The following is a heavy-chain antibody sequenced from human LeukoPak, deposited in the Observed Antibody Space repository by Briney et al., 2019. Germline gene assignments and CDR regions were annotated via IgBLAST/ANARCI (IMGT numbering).Heavy chain of an antibody. Sequence: GGSLRLSCAASGFSVSSNYMTWVRQAPGKGLEWVSIIYSDGSAYYADSVKGRFTISRDNSKNTLYLQMSSLRAEDTAVYYCAKVGSSSWDDYYYYYYMDVWGKGTTVTISS. D-gene: IGHD6-13*01. CDR1: GFSVSSNY. V-gene: IGHV3-53*01. J-gene: IGHJ6*03. CDR3: AKVGSSSWDDYYYYYYMDV. CDR2: IYSDGSA.